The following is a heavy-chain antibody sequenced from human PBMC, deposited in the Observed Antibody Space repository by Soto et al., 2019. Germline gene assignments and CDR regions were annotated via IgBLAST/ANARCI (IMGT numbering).Heavy chain of an antibody. CDR3: ARERFWSGYLDV. V-gene: IGHV1-18*01. J-gene: IGHJ6*02. CDR1: GYAFSTFG. Sequence: GASVKVSCKTSGYAFSTFGISWVRQAPGQGLEWMGWISAYNGNTNYAQKLQGRVTMTTDTSTSTAYMELRSLRSDDTAVYYCARERFWSGYLDVWGQGTTVTVSS. D-gene: IGHD3-3*01. CDR2: ISAYNGNT.